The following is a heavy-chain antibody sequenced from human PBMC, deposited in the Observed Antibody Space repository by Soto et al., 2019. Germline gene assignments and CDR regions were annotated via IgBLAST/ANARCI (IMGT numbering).Heavy chain of an antibody. V-gene: IGHV4-39*01. J-gene: IGHJ6*02. Sequence: SDSVISGGSRLFKRDRQLPGNGLEWIGSIYYSGSTHYNPSLKSRVTISVDTSKTQFSLKLSSVTAADTAVYYCARHISSGWYGYYYYGMDVWGQGTRVTDS. CDR3: ARHISSGWYGYYYYGMDV. CDR1: DSVISGGSRL. CDR2: IYYSGST. D-gene: IGHD6-19*01.